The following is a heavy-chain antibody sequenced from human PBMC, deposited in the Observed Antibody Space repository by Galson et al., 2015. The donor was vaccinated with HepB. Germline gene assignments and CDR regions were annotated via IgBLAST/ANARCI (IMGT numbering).Heavy chain of an antibody. CDR1: GFTFGDYA. CDR3: TILHATFVRIVGATPRSGGGNWDY. CDR2: IRSKAYGGTT. J-gene: IGHJ4*02. Sequence: LRLSCAASGFTFGDYAMSWVRQAPGKGLEWVGFIRSKAYGGTTEYAASVKGRFTISRDDSKSIAYLQMNSLKTEDTAVYYCTILHATFVRIVGATPRSGGGNWDYWGQGTLVTVSS. D-gene: IGHD1-26*01. V-gene: IGHV3-49*04.